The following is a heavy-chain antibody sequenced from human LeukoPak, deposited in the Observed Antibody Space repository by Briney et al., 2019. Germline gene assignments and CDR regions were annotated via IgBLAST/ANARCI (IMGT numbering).Heavy chain of an antibody. CDR1: GYTFTRYY. V-gene: IGHV1-2*02. D-gene: IGHD4-23*01. CDR2: INPNSGGT. CDR3: ARDLYGGTSATFDY. Sequence: ASVKVSCKGSGYTFTRYYMHWVRQAPRQGLEWVGWINPNSGGTYYAQKFQGRVTMTSDTSISSAYMELSRLRSDDRAVYYCARDLYGGTSATFDYWGQGTLVTVSS. J-gene: IGHJ4*02.